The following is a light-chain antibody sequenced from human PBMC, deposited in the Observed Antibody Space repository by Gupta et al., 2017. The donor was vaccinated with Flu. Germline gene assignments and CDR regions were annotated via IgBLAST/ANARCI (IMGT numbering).Light chain of an antibody. CDR1: SSDVGAYNY. V-gene: IGLV2-11*01. CDR2: DVT. CDR3: CSFAGGHTWV. Sequence: QSALTQPRSVSGSPGQSVTFSCTGTSSDVGAYNYVSWYQQHPGKAPKLMIYDVTKRPSGVPDRFSGSKSGNTASLTISGLQAEDEADYYCCSFAGGHTWVFGGGTALTVL. J-gene: IGLJ3*02.